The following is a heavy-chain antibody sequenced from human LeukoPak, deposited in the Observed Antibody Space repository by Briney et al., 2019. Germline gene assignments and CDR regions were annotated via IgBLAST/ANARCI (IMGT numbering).Heavy chain of an antibody. CDR3: ARYCSSTSCYFCP. Sequence: PSETLSLTCAVYGGSFSGYYWSWLRQPPGKGLEWIGEINHSGSTNYNPSLKSRVTISVDTSKNQFSLKLSSVTAADTAVYYCARYCSSTSCYFCPWGQGTLVTVSS. D-gene: IGHD2-2*01. CDR1: GGSFSGYY. V-gene: IGHV4-34*01. J-gene: IGHJ5*02. CDR2: INHSGST.